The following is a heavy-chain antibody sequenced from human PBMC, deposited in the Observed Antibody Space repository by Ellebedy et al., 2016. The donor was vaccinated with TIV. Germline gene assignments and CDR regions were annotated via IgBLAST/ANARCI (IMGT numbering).Heavy chain of an antibody. D-gene: IGHD3-10*01. J-gene: IGHJ5*02. CDR2: VSGSGATT. Sequence: GGSLRLXXVASGFSFSSYAMSWVRLAPGKGLEWVSGVSGSGATTYYADSVKGRFSISRDSFKNTLFLQMNNLTADDTAVYYCATGSPYASGNSRVCWFDPWGQGTLVTVSS. CDR3: ATGSPYASGNSRVCWFDP. V-gene: IGHV3-23*01. CDR1: GFSFSSYA.